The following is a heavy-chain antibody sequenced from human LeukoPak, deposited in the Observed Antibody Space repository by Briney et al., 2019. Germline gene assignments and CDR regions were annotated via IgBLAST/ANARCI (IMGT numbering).Heavy chain of an antibody. D-gene: IGHD1-26*01. CDR2: ISSMGSAI. V-gene: IGHV3-11*01. CDR3: ARVKGSCSVDY. CDR1: GFTFSDYY. J-gene: IGHJ4*02. Sequence: GGSLRLSCAASGFTFSDYYMSWIRQAPGKGLEWVSYISSMGSAIYYADSVKGRFTISRDNAKNSLYLQTNSLRAEDTAVYYCARVKGSCSVDYWGQGILVTVSS.